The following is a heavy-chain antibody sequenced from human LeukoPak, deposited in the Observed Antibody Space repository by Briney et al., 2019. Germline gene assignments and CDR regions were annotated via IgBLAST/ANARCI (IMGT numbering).Heavy chain of an antibody. CDR2: IYYSGST. CDR1: GGSISSYY. D-gene: IGHD3-3*01. J-gene: IGHJ4*02. CDR3: ARVARYYDFWSGYYEARHYFDY. V-gene: IGHV4-59*01. Sequence: SETLSLTCTVSGGSISSYYWSWIRQPPGKGLEWIGYIYYSGSTNYNPSLKSRVTISVDTSKNQFSLKLSSVTAADTAVYYCARVARYYDFWSGYYEARHYFDYWGQGTLVTVSS.